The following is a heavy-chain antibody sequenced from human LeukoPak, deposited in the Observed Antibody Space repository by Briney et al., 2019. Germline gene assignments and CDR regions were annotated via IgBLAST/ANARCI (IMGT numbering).Heavy chain of an antibody. J-gene: IGHJ4*02. Sequence: PSETLSLTCAVSGYSISSGCYWGWIRQPPGKGLEWIGSIYRSGSTYYNSSLKSRVTISVHTSKNQFSLKLNSVTAADTAVYYCARQACSGGSCNDYWGQGTLVTVSS. CDR2: IYRSGST. V-gene: IGHV4-38-2*01. CDR3: ARQACSGGSCNDY. D-gene: IGHD2-15*01. CDR1: GYSISSGCY.